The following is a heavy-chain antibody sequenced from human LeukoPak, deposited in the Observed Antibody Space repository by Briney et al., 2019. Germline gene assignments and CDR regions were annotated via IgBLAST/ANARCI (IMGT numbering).Heavy chain of an antibody. Sequence: GGSLRLSCAASGFTFSNYWMIWVRQAPGKGLEWVAVISYDGSNKYYADSVKGRFTISRDNSKNTLYLQMNSLRAEDTAVYYCAKDKGRYCSSTSCYPGDCWGQGTLVTVSS. CDR2: ISYDGSNK. CDR3: AKDKGRYCSSTSCYPGDC. D-gene: IGHD2-2*01. CDR1: GFTFSNYW. J-gene: IGHJ4*02. V-gene: IGHV3-30*18.